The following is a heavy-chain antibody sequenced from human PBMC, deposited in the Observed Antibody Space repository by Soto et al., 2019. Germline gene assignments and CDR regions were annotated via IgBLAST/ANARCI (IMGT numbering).Heavy chain of an antibody. Sequence: SETLSLTCTVSGDSISSATHYWNWIRQHPGKGLEWSGYVSSSGNSYYSPSLKDRVFMSVDTSKNLFSLKLSSVTAADTAIYYSVGRLTSIYNYFASWGQGTQVPVSS. CDR2: VSSSGNS. CDR3: VGRLTSIYNYFAS. D-gene: IGHD2-8*01. CDR1: GDSISSATHY. J-gene: IGHJ5*01. V-gene: IGHV4-31*03.